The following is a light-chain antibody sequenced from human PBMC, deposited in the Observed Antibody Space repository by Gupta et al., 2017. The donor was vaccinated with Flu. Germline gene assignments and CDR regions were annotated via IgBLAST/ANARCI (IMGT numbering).Light chain of an antibody. CDR1: QSVSSN. CDR2: GAS. Sequence: EIVMTQSPATLSVSPGERATLSCRASQSVSSNLAWYQQKPGQAPRLLIYGASTRATGIPARFSGSGSGTEFTLTISSRQSEDFAVYYCQQYNNWPSYTFGQGTKVEIK. J-gene: IGKJ2*01. V-gene: IGKV3-15*01. CDR3: QQYNNWPSYT.